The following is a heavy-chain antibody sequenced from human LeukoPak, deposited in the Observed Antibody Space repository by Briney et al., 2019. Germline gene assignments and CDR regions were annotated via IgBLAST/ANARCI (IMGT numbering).Heavy chain of an antibody. D-gene: IGHD4-23*01. CDR2: ISGSGGTT. CDR3: ARDNPPTPYFRYYYYGMDV. J-gene: IGHJ6*02. Sequence: GGSLRLSCVASGFTFSSYAMTWVRQAPGKGLEWVSAISGSGGTTYCADSVKGRFTISRDNSKNTLYLQMNSLRAEDTAVYYCARDNPPTPYFRYYYYGMDVWGQGTTVTVSS. CDR1: GFTFSSYA. V-gene: IGHV3-23*01.